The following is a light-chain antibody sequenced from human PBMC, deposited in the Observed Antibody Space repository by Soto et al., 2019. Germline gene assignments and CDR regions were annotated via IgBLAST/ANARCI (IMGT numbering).Light chain of an antibody. CDR1: SSNIGSNT. Sequence: QSVLTQPHSASGTPGQRVTISCSGSSSNIGSNTVNWYQQLPGTAPKLLIYSNNQRPSGVPDRFYGYKSGTSASLAISGLQSEDEADSYWAAWDDSLNGYVVGTGTKVTVL. J-gene: IGLJ1*01. CDR2: SNN. V-gene: IGLV1-44*01. CDR3: AAWDDSLNGYV.